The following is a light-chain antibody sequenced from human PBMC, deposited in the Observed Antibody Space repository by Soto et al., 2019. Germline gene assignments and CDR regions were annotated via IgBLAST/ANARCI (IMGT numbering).Light chain of an antibody. Sequence: QSALTQPASVSGSPGQSITISCTGSRSDVGGSNYVSWYQQLPAKAPKLMIYDVSDRPSGVSNRFSGSKSGNTASLTISALQAEDEADYYCSSYTSSSLYVFGTGTKVTVL. CDR1: RSDVGGSNY. V-gene: IGLV2-14*01. CDR3: SSYTSSSLYV. CDR2: DVS. J-gene: IGLJ1*01.